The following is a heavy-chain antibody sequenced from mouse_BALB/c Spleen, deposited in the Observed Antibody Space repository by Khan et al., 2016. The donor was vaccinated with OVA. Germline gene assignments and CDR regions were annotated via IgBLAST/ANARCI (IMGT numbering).Heavy chain of an antibody. V-gene: IGHV3-2*02. CDR1: GYSITSGYA. CDR2: ISYSGGT. Sequence: QLEESGPGLVKPSQSLSLTCTVTGYSITSGYAWNWIRQFPGNKLEWMGYISYSGGTSYNTSLKSRISITRDTSKNQFFLQLNSVTTEDTATYYCARGNYYGYYFDYRGQGTTLTVSS. D-gene: IGHD1-1*01. CDR3: ARGNYYGYYFDY. J-gene: IGHJ2*01.